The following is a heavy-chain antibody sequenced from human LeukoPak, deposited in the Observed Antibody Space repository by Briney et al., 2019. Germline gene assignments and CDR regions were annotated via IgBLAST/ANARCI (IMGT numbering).Heavy chain of an antibody. Sequence: AVKVSCKASGGTFSSYAISCVRQAPGQGLEWIGGIIPILGIAKYAQKFQGRVTMTADESTSRAYMELTSLSSEATAVYYCARDPGGGLLSYFDYWGQGTLVTVSS. V-gene: IGHV1-69*13. J-gene: IGHJ4*02. CDR2: IIPILGIA. CDR1: GGTFSSYA. D-gene: IGHD3-16*01. CDR3: ARDPGGGLLSYFDY.